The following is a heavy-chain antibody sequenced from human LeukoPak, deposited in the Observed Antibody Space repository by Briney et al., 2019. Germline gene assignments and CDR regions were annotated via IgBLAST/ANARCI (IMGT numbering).Heavy chain of an antibody. CDR1: GYSFTSYY. CDR3: ARHYYDGGGY. CDR2: INPNGGSP. D-gene: IGHD3-22*01. Sequence: GASMKVSCKASGYSFTSYYIHWVRQAPGHGLEWMGVINPNGGSPTYAQKFQGRVTMTRETSTSTVYMELSSLRSDDTAVYYCARHYYDGGGYWGQGALVTVSS. V-gene: IGHV1-46*01. J-gene: IGHJ4*02.